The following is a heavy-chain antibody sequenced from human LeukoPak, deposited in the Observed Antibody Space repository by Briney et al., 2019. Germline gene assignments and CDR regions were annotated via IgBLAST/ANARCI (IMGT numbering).Heavy chain of an antibody. D-gene: IGHD2/OR15-2a*01. Sequence: PGGSLRLSCAASGFPFSRYAMSWVRQTPERGLEWVSVISGSDGSRYYADSVKGRFTISRDDSRNTVYLQMNSLRAEDTAVYYCAKQVSCDTTTCYSGMPPDYWGQGTLVSV. V-gene: IGHV3-23*01. CDR1: GFPFSRYA. CDR3: AKQVSCDTTTCYSGMPPDY. CDR2: ISGSDGSR. J-gene: IGHJ4*02.